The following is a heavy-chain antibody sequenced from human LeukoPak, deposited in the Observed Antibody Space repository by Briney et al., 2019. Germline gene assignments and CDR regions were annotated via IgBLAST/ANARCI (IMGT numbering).Heavy chain of an antibody. D-gene: IGHD3-22*01. CDR1: GFTFSNYW. Sequence: GGSLRLSCAASGFTFSNYWMTWVRQAPGKGLEWVANINRDGSERYYVDSVKGRFTISRDDAKSSLYLQMNSLRAEDTAVYYCAKDGPDNYDRARPPPDHWGQGTLVIVSS. V-gene: IGHV3-7*03. J-gene: IGHJ4*02. CDR2: INRDGSER. CDR3: AKDGPDNYDRARPPPDH.